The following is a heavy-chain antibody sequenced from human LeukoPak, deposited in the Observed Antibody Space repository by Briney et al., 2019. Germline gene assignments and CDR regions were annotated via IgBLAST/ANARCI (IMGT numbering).Heavy chain of an antibody. D-gene: IGHD3-3*01. Sequence: SETLSLTCTVSGGSISSSSYYWGWIRQPPGKGLEWIGSIYYSGSTYYNPSLKSRVTISVDTSKNQFSLKLSSVTAADTAVYYCARGSGSTIFGVVCCNWFDPWGQGTLVTVSS. V-gene: IGHV4-39*07. CDR1: GGSISSSSYY. CDR2: IYYSGST. CDR3: ARGSGSTIFGVVCCNWFDP. J-gene: IGHJ5*02.